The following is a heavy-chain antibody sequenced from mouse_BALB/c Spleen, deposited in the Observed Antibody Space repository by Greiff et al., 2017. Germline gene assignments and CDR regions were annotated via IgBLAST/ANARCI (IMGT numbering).Heavy chain of an antibody. Sequence: EVNVVESGGGLVQPGGSMKLSCVASGFTFSNYWMNWVRQSPEKGLEWVAEIRLKSNNYATHYAESVKGRFTISRDDSKSSVYLQMNNLRAEDTGIYYCTRRNYYAMDYWGQGTSVTVSS. CDR3: TRRNYYAMDY. V-gene: IGHV6-6*02. CDR2: IRLKSNNYAT. CDR1: GFTFSNYW. J-gene: IGHJ4*01.